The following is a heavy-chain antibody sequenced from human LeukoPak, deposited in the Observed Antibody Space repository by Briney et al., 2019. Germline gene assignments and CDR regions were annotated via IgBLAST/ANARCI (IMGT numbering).Heavy chain of an antibody. Sequence: GGTLRLSCAASRFSFSNYWMHWVRQAPGKGLVWVSRVKSDGSNPSYADSVKGRFTISRDNAENMLYLQMNTLGAEDTAVYYCARDIVSGSGSLDYWGQGTLVTVSS. J-gene: IGHJ4*02. V-gene: IGHV3-74*01. CDR3: ARDIVSGSGSLDY. CDR1: RFSFSNYW. CDR2: VKSDGSNP. D-gene: IGHD3-10*01.